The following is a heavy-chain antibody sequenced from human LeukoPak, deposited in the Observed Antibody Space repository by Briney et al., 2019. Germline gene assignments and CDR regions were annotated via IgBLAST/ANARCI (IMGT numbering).Heavy chain of an antibody. CDR2: IRFDGSEK. Sequence: GGSLRLSCAASGFTFSTSVMHWVRQAPGKGLEWLLFIRFDGSEKYYADSVKARFSISRDNSKNTLYLQMNSLRAEDTAVYYCAKSAWGGDYYYYYMDVWGKGTTVTISS. D-gene: IGHD3-16*01. V-gene: IGHV3-30*02. CDR1: GFTFSTSV. CDR3: AKSAWGGDYYYYYMDV. J-gene: IGHJ6*03.